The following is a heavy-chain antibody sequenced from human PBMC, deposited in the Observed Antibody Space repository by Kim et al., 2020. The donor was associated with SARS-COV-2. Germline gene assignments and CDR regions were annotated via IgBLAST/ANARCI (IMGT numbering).Heavy chain of an antibody. J-gene: IGHJ3*02. CDR3: ASDYDSSVYYSHTLDI. CDR2: IMSDVSST. V-gene: IGHV3-74*01. Sequence: GGSLRLSCAASGFTFSSYWMHWVRQAPGKGLVCVSGIMSDVSSTAYADSVTGRFTISRDNAKNTLYLQLSSLRAEDTAVYYCASDYDSSVYYSHTLDIWGQGTMVTVSS. D-gene: IGHD3-22*01. CDR1: GFTFSSYW.